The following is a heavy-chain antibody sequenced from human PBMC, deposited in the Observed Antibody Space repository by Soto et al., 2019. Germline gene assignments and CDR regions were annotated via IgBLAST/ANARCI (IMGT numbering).Heavy chain of an antibody. CDR2: IYHTEST. CDR1: AQPISSAFYY. V-gene: IGHV4-38-2*01. D-gene: IGHD1-26*01. CDR3: ATYGHSYSARFFDC. J-gene: IGHJ4*02. Sequence: SETLSLTCAVSAQPISSAFYYWGWARQPPVKGLEWIGSIYHTESTYYNPSLKSRVTMSVDTSKNQLSLKLSTMTAADTAVYFSATYGHSYSARFFDCCGQGSRVTV.